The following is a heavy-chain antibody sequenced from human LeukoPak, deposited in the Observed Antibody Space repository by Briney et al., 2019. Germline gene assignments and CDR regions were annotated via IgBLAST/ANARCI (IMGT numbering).Heavy chain of an antibody. V-gene: IGHV4-4*07. D-gene: IGHD2-2*01. Sequence: SETLSLTCTVSGGSISSYYWSWIRQPAGKGLEWIGRIYTSGSTNYNPSLKSRVTMSVDTSKNQFSLKLSSVTAADTAVYYCARENLGYCSSTSCFDYYYYYMDVWGKGTTVTVSS. CDR3: ARENLGYCSSTSCFDYYYYYMDV. CDR1: GGSISSYY. J-gene: IGHJ6*03. CDR2: IYTSGST.